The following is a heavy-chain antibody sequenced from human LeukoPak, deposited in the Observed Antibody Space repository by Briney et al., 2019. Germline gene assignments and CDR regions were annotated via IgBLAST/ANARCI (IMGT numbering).Heavy chain of an antibody. CDR3: ARETPSRYFDY. CDR2: MNPNSGRT. V-gene: IGHV1-8*03. J-gene: IGHJ4*02. Sequence: GASVKVSCKASGYTFTSYDINWVRQATGQGLEWMGWMNPNSGRTGYAQKFQGRVTITRNTSISTAYMELSSLRSEDTAVYFCARETPSRYFDYWGQGTPVTVSS. D-gene: IGHD4-23*01. CDR1: GYTFTSYD.